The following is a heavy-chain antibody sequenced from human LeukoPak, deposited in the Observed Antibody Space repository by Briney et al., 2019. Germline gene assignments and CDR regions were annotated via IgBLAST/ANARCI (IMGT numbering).Heavy chain of an antibody. D-gene: IGHD2-2*02. V-gene: IGHV3-23*01. CDR1: GFTFSVYA. J-gene: IGHJ4*02. Sequence: GGSLRLSCAASGFTFSVYAMSWVRQAPGKGLEWVSGISGSSSHTKDADFVRGRFTIYRDNSRNTLFLQLNSLTAEDTAVYYCAREHDYTNAAPEWGFDSWGQGSLVIVSS. CDR2: ISGSSSHT. CDR3: AREHDYTNAAPEWGFDS.